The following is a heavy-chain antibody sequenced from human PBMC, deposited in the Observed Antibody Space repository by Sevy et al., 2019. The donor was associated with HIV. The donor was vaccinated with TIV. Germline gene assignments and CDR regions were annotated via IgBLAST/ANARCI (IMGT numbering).Heavy chain of an antibody. Sequence: GGCLRLSCAASGFTFSSYAMHWVRQAPGKGLEWVVVISYDGSNKYYADSVKGRFTISRDNSKNTLYLQMNSLRAEDTAVYYCARDTRKLRFLELAYWGQGTLVTVSS. CDR1: GFTFSSYA. D-gene: IGHD3-3*01. J-gene: IGHJ4*02. CDR2: ISYDGSNK. V-gene: IGHV3-30-3*01. CDR3: ARDTRKLRFLELAY.